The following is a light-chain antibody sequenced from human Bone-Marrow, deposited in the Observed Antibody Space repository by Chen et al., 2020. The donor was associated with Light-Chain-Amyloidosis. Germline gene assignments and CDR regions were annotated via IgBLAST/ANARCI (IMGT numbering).Light chain of an antibody. CDR2: RDT. V-gene: IGLV3-25*03. J-gene: IGLJ2*01. Sequence: SYELTQPPSVSVSPGQTARITCSGDDLPTKYAYWYQQEPGPAPVLVIHRDTERPSGSSERFTVSRSGTTARLTISGGQAGDEADYHCQSADSSSTYEVIFGGGTNLTVL. CDR3: QSADSSSTYEVI. CDR1: DLPTKY.